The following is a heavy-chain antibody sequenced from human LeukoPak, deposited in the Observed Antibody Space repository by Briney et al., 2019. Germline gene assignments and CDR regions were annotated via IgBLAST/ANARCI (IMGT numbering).Heavy chain of an antibody. CDR2: ISSSGSTI. CDR3: ARDEVRSSQNDAFVI. CDR1: GFTFSSSE. J-gene: IGHJ3*02. Sequence: QPGGSLRLSCAASGFTFSSSEMNWVRQAPGKGLEWVSYISSSGSTIYYADSVKGRFTVSRDNAKNSLYLQMNSLRAEDTAVYYCARDEVRSSQNDAFVIWGQGTMVTVSS. V-gene: IGHV3-48*03.